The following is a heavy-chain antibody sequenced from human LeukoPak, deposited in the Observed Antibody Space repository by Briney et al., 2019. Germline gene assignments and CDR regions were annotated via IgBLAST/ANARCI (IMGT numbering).Heavy chain of an antibody. CDR1: GFTFSSYS. CDR3: AKSVGSGSYSAGYYYGMDV. V-gene: IGHV3-21*01. D-gene: IGHD3-10*01. Sequence: GGSLRLSCAASGFTFSSYSMNWVRQAPGKGLEWVSSISSSSSYIYYADSVKGRFTISRDNAKNSLYLQMNSLRAEDTAVYYCAKSVGSGSYSAGYYYGMDVWGQGTTVTVSS. J-gene: IGHJ6*02. CDR2: ISSSSSYI.